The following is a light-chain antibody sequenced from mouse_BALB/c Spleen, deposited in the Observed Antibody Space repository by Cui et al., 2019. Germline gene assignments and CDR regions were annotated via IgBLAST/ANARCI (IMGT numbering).Light chain of an antibody. CDR3: QHFWSTPLT. CDR1: GNIHNY. CDR2: NAK. V-gene: IGKV12-41*01. Sequence: DIQMTQSPASLSASVGETVTITCRASGNIHNYLVWYQQKQGKSPQLLVYNAKTLADGVPSRFSGSGSGTQYSLKINSLQPEDFGSYYCQHFWSTPLTFGAGTKLELK. J-gene: IGKJ5*01.